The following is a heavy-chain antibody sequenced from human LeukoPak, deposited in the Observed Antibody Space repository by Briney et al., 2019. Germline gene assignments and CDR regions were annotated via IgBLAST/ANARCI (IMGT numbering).Heavy chain of an antibody. D-gene: IGHD3-10*01. J-gene: IGHJ4*02. CDR1: GYIFTGYY. CDR2: INPNSGGT. CDR3: ARDRRIYGSGSYYLNY. V-gene: IGHV1-2*02. Sequence: ASVKVSCKASGYIFTGYYMHWVRQAPGQGLEWMGWINPNSGGTNYAQKFQGRVTMTRDTSISTAYMELSRLRSDDTAVYYCARDRRIYGSGSYYLNYWGQGTLVTVSS.